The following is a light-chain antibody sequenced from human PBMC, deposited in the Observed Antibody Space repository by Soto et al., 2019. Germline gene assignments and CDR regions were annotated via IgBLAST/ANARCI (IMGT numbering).Light chain of an antibody. CDR2: AAS. CDR3: QQANSFPRT. J-gene: IGKJ2*01. CDR1: QCISNW. Sequence: IQMTQSPSSVSASVGDRVTITCRARQCISNWLAWYQQKPGKAPKLLIYAASSLQSGVPSRFIGSGSGTEFTLTISSLQPEDFATYYCQQANSFPRTFGQGTKLEIK. V-gene: IGKV1-12*01.